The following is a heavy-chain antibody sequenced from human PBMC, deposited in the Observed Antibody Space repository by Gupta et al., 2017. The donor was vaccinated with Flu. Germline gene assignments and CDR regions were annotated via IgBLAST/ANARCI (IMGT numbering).Heavy chain of an antibody. Sequence: EVQLVESGGGLVKPGGSLRLSCAASGFTFSNAWMSWVRQAPGKGLEWVGRMKRKTHAGTTDYAATVKGRVTISREDSKNPLYLKMNSLKTEDTAVYYCTTGGRGAGCYYNEYYYFADWGPGTRGTVS. CDR2: MKRKTHAGTT. J-gene: IGHJ4*02. CDR3: TTGGRGAGCYYNEYYYFAD. D-gene: IGHD3-10*01. CDR1: GFTFSNAW. V-gene: IGHV3-15*01.